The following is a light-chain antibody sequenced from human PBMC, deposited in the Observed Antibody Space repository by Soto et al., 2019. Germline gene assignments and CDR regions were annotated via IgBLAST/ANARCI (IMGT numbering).Light chain of an antibody. Sequence: DIQMTQSPSSVSASIGDTVTITCRASQDISTLLAWYQQKPGKAPKLLIYGASTLESGDPSRFSGRGSGTDFTLTISSLQPEDFATYFCQQANSFPLTFGGGTKVEIK. CDR3: QQANSFPLT. J-gene: IGKJ4*01. CDR2: GAS. CDR1: QDISTL. V-gene: IGKV1D-12*01.